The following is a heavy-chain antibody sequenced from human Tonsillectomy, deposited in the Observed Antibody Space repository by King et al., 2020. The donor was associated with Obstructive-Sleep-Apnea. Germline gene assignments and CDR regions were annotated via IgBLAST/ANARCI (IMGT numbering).Heavy chain of an antibody. CDR2: IYYSGST. D-gene: IGHD2-8*01. V-gene: IGHV4-31*03. Sequence: VQLQESGPGLVKPSQTLSLTCTVSGGSISSGGYYWSWIRQHPGKGLEWIGYIYYSGSTYYNPSLKSRVTITVDTSKNQFSLKLSSVTAADTAVYYCARKGVRSPGAFDIWGQGTMVTVSS. CDR3: ARKGVRSPGAFDI. J-gene: IGHJ3*02. CDR1: GGSISSGGYY.